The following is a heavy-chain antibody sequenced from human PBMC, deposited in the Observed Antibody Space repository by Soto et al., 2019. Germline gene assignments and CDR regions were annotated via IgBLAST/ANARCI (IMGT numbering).Heavy chain of an antibody. V-gene: IGHV1-46*01. D-gene: IGHD2-15*01. CDR1: GYSFTTYY. CDR2: ISPNPGST. CDR3: ARSRVGYCSGGTCYFNAFDV. Sequence: ASVKVYCKASGYSFTTYYIHWVRQAPGQGLEWMGVISPNPGSTSYAQRFQDRVTMTRDTSTSTVYMELSSPRSEDTAIYYCARSRVGYCSGGTCYFNAFDVWG. J-gene: IGHJ3*01.